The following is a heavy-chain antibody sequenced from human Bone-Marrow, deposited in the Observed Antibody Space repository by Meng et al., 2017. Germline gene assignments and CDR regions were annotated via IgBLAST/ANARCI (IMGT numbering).Heavy chain of an antibody. V-gene: IGHV3-15*01. CDR1: GFTFSSYW. Sequence: EVQLVESGGGLVQPGGSLRLSCAASGFTFSSYWMHWVRQAPGKGLVWVGRIKRNSDGGTIDYAAPVKGRFTISRDDSKNTLYLQMDSLITEDTAVYFCATGAAAADHWGQGTLVTVSS. CDR3: ATGAAAADH. CDR2: IKRNSDGGTI. J-gene: IGHJ4*02. D-gene: IGHD6-13*01.